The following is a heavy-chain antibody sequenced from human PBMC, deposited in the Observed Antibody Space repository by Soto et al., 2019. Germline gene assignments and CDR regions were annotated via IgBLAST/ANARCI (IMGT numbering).Heavy chain of an antibody. V-gene: IGHV4-4*02. CDR2: IYHSGST. CDR3: ARDKSFCTGGVCYNNYFDP. CDR1: GGSISSNNW. Sequence: QVQLQESGPGLVKPSGTLSLTCAVSGGSISSNNWWSWVRQPPGKGLEWIGEIYHSGSTNYNPSLKSRVTISVDKSKNQFSLKLSSVTAADTAVYYCARDKSFCTGGVCYNNYFDPWGQGTLVTVSS. J-gene: IGHJ5*02. D-gene: IGHD2-8*02.